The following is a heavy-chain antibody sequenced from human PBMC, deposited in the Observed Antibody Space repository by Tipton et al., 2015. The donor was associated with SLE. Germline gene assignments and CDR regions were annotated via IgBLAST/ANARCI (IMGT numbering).Heavy chain of an antibody. J-gene: IGHJ6*03. CDR3: ARGRSTSLPIDV. CDR2: INHSGST. Sequence: TLSLTCTVSGGSISSSSYYWGWIRQPPGKGLEWIGEINHSGSTNYNPSLKSRVAISVDTSKNQFSLKLSSVTAADTAVYYCARGRSTSLPIDVWGKGTTVTVSS. V-gene: IGHV4-39*07. D-gene: IGHD2-2*01. CDR1: GGSISSSSYY.